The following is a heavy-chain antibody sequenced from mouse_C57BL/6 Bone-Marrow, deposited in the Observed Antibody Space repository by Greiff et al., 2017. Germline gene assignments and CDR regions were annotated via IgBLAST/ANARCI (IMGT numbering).Heavy chain of an antibody. CDR1: GFTFSSYA. D-gene: IGHD2-4*01. V-gene: IGHV5-9-1*02. J-gene: IGHJ4*01. CDR2: ISSGGDYI. Sequence: EVKLVESGEGLVKPGGSLKLSCAASGFTFSSYAMSWVRQTPEKRLEWVAYISSGGDYIYYADTVKGRFTISRDNARNTLYLQMSSLKSEDTAMXYCTRDNYDGPSYAMDYWGQGTSVTVSS. CDR3: TRDNYDGPSYAMDY.